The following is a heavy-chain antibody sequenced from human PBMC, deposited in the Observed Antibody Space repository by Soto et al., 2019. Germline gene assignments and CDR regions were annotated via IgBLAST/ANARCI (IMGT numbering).Heavy chain of an antibody. CDR2: IDYSGTA. V-gene: IGHV4-39*01. D-gene: IGHD4-4*01. CDR3: ARTTGRHLDF. Sequence: PSETLSLTCTVSGASTSVSNVFWGWVRQPPGKGLEWIGNIDYSGTAYFNPSLGTRVTFPVDTSKNQFSLTLYSVTAADTAVYYCARTTGRHLDFWGQGILVTVSS. CDR1: GASTSVSNVF. J-gene: IGHJ4*02.